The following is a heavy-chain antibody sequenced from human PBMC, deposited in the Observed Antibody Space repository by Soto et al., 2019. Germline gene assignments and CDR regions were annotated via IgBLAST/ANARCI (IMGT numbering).Heavy chain of an antibody. Sequence: EAQLVESGGGLVQPGRSLRLSCEASGFTFTNYWMSWVRQAPGKGLEWVANIKQDGSEKYYADSAKGRFIISRDNAKTSLYLQMNSLRAEDTAVYYCARDMGVFWSGYPEGGFDYWGQGTPVTVSS. D-gene: IGHD3-3*01. V-gene: IGHV3-7*01. CDR1: GFTFTNYW. CDR3: ARDMGVFWSGYPEGGFDY. CDR2: IKQDGSEK. J-gene: IGHJ4*02.